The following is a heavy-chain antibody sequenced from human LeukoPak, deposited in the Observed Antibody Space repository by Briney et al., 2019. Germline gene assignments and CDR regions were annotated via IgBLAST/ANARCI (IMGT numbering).Heavy chain of an antibody. D-gene: IGHD2-2*01. CDR2: ISGSGGST. V-gene: IGHV3-23*01. J-gene: IGHJ4*02. CDR1: GFTFSSYA. CDR3: AKDGYCSSTSCYPLIDY. Sequence: GGSLRLSCAASGFTFSSYAMSWVRQAPGKGLEWVSAISGSGGSTYYADSVKGQFTISRDNSKNTLYLQMNSLRAEDTAVYYCAKDGYCSSTSCYPLIDYWGQGTLVTVSS.